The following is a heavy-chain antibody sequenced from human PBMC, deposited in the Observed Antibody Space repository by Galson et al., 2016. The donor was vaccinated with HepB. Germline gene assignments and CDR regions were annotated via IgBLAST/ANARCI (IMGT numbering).Heavy chain of an antibody. D-gene: IGHD6-13*01. Sequence: SYAMSWVRQAPGKGLAWVSAISGSGGYTYYADSVKGRFTISRDNSKNTLYLQMNSLRAEDTAVYYCAKDPGPGGYSSTYVDYWGQGTLVTVSS. V-gene: IGHV3-23*01. CDR3: AKDPGPGGYSSTYVDY. J-gene: IGHJ4*02. CDR2: ISGSGGYT. CDR1: SYA.